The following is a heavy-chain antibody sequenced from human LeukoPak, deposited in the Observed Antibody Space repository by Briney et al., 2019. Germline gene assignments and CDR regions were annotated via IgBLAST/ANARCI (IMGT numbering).Heavy chain of an antibody. CDR2: INPNSGDT. J-gene: IGHJ4*02. D-gene: IGHD3-22*01. CDR1: GYIFTGYY. CDR3: ARGYDSSGPHFDY. Sequence: ASVKVSCKASGYIFTGYYIHWVRQAPGQGLEWMGWINPNSGDTNSAQKFQGRVSLTRDTSITTAYMELSRLRSDDTAVYYCARGYDSSGPHFDYWGQGTLVTVSS. V-gene: IGHV1-2*02.